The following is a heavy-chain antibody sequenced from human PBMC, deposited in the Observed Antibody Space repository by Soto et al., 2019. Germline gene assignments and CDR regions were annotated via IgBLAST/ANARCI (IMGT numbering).Heavy chain of an antibody. D-gene: IGHD5-12*01. Sequence: PSETLSLTCTVSGGSISSGDYYWSWIRQPPGKGLEWIGYIYYSGSTYYNPSLKSRVTISVDTSKNQFSLKLSSVTAADTAVYYCARGGGYEGYYYYGMDVWGQGTTVTVSS. J-gene: IGHJ6*02. V-gene: IGHV4-30-4*01. CDR3: ARGGGYEGYYYYGMDV. CDR1: GGSISSGDYY. CDR2: IYYSGST.